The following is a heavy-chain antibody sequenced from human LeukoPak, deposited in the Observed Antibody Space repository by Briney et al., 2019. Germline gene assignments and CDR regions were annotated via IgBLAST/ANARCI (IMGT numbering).Heavy chain of an antibody. V-gene: IGHV3-11*06. CDR2: ISSTSSYI. CDR1: GFTFSDYY. CDR3: ARVTLTGYYAFDY. J-gene: IGHJ4*02. D-gene: IGHD3-9*01. Sequence: TGGSLRLSCAASGFTFSDYYMSWIRQAPGKGLEWVSSISSTSSYINYADSVKGRFTISRDKAKNSLYLQMNSLRAEDTAVYYCARVTLTGYYAFDYWGQGTLVTVSS.